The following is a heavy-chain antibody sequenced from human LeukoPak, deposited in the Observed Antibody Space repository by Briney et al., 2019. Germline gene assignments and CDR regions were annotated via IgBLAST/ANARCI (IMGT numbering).Heavy chain of an antibody. CDR3: AKVSGYYLRPIFDY. Sequence: PGGSLRLSCAASGFTFSSYDMHWVRQVIGKGLEWVSAIGTAGDTFYPGSVKGRFTISRENAKNSLYLQMNSLRAGDTAVYYCAKVSGYYLRPIFDYWGQGTLVTVSS. V-gene: IGHV3-13*01. D-gene: IGHD3-3*01. J-gene: IGHJ4*02. CDR1: GFTFSSYD. CDR2: IGTAGDT.